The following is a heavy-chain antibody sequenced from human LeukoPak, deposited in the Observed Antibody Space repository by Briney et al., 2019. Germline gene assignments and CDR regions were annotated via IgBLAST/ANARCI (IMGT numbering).Heavy chain of an antibody. V-gene: IGHV3-30*04. Sequence: GRSLRLSCAASGFTFSSYAMHWVRQAPGKGLEWVAVISYDGSNKYYADSVKGRFTISRDNSKNTLYLQMNSLRAEDTAVYYCARDGYCSSTSCLYYYYMDVWGKGTTVTV. CDR2: ISYDGSNK. J-gene: IGHJ6*03. D-gene: IGHD2-2*03. CDR1: GFTFSSYA. CDR3: ARDGYCSSTSCLYYYYMDV.